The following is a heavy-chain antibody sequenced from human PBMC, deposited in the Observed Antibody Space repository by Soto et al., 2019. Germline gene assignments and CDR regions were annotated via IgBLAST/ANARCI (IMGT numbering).Heavy chain of an antibody. CDR3: ARVIMDV. CDR1: GGTCGSYS. J-gene: IGHJ6*02. CDR2: ISSSSSTI. V-gene: IGHV3-48*02. Sequence: VGSLRLSWAALGGTCGSYSMNWVRQAPGKGLEWVSYISSSSSTIYYADSVKGRFTISRDDAKNSLYLQMNSLRDEDTAVYYCARVIMDVWGQGTTVTVSS.